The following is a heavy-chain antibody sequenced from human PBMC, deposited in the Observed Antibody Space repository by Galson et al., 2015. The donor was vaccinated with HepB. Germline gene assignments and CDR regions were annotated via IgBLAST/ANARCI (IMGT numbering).Heavy chain of an antibody. Sequence: SLRLSCAASGFTFSSYAMSWVRQAPGKGLEWVSAISGSGGSTYYADSVKGRFTISRDNSKNTLYLQMNSLRAEDTAVYYCAKLLCSSTSCYVGDWGQGTLVTVSS. D-gene: IGHD2-2*01. J-gene: IGHJ4*02. CDR2: ISGSGGST. CDR1: GFTFSSYA. V-gene: IGHV3-23*01. CDR3: AKLLCSSTSCYVGD.